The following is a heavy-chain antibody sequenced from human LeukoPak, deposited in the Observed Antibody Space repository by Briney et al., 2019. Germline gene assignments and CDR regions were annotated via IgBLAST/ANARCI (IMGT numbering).Heavy chain of an antibody. D-gene: IGHD6-19*01. CDR3: ARGRGWTKFDY. CDR1: GGSISSGDYY. J-gene: IGHJ4*02. Sequence: SETLSLTCTVSGGSISSGDYYWTWIRQPPGKGPEWIGYIYYSGSTNYNPSLKSRVTISVDTSKNQFSLKLSSVTAVDTAVYYCARGRGWTKFDYWGQGTLVTVSS. V-gene: IGHV4-61*08. CDR2: IYYSGST.